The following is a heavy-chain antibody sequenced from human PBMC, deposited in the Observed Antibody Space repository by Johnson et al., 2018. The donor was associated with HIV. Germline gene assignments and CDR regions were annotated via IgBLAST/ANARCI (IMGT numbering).Heavy chain of an antibody. CDR3: TTGDCGGGSGSCHAFDF. J-gene: IGHJ3*01. V-gene: IGHV3-74*01. CDR1: GFTFSSYW. CDR2: INSDGSST. D-gene: IGHD2-21*01. Sequence: VQLMESGGGLVQPGGSLRLSCAASGFTFSSYWMHWVRQAPGKGLVWVSRINSDGSSTSYADSVKGRFTISRDNAKNTLYLQMNSLKTEDTAVYYCTTGDCGGGSGSCHAFDFWGQGTMVTVSS.